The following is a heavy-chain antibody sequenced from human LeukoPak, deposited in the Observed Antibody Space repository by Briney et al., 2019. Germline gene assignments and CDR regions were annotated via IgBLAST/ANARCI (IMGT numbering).Heavy chain of an antibody. CDR1: GYIFTGNY. J-gene: IGHJ4*02. Sequence: ASVNVSCKASGYIFTGNYLHWVRQASGQGLERMGWINPNRGGTNYAQIFQDRVTMTRDTSISTVYMELSRLRSDDTAVYYCARGGYSGSDYGVIVYWGQGTLVTVSS. V-gene: IGHV1-2*02. CDR2: INPNRGGT. D-gene: IGHD5-12*01. CDR3: ARGGYSGSDYGVIVY.